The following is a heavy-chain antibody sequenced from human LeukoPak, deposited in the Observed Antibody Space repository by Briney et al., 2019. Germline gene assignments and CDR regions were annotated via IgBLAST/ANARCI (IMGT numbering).Heavy chain of an antibody. Sequence: GGSLRLSCAASGFTFDDYAMHWVRQVPGKGLEWVSGISWNSGSIGYADSVKGRFTISRDNAKNSLYLQMNSLRAEDTAVYYCARVGSSSWYGYYYYMDVWGKGTTVTISS. J-gene: IGHJ6*03. CDR2: ISWNSGSI. V-gene: IGHV3-9*01. D-gene: IGHD6-13*01. CDR3: ARVGSSSWYGYYYYMDV. CDR1: GFTFDDYA.